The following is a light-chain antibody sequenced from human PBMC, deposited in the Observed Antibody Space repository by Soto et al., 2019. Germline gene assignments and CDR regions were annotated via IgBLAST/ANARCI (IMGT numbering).Light chain of an antibody. CDR1: QSLLHSNGYNY. J-gene: IGKJ1*01. CDR2: LVS. Sequence: EIVLTQSPLSLPVTPGEPASISCRSIQSLLHSNGYNYVDWYLQKPGQSPQLLIYLVSNRASGVPDRFSGSGSGTDFTLKISRVEAEDFATYYCQQYNSYPWTFGQGTKVGIK. V-gene: IGKV2-28*01. CDR3: QQYNSYPWT.